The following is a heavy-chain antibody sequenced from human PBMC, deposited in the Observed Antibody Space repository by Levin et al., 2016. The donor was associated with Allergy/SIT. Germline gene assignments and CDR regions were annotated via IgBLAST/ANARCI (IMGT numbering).Heavy chain of an antibody. CDR1: GFTFSDYY. Sequence: ASVKVSCKASGFTFSDYYVHWVRQAPGQGLEWMGWLNPNTGGRVFAQNFRARVTLTWDTSISTAYMEVTSLRSEDTAMYHCVRETGGGDFDSWGQGTLVIVSS. CDR2: LNPNTGGR. CDR3: VRETGGGDFDS. V-gene: IGHV1-2*02. J-gene: IGHJ4*02. D-gene: IGHD3-16*01.